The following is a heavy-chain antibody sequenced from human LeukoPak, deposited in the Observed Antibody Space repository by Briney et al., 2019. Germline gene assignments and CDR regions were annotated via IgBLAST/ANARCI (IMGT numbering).Heavy chain of an antibody. CDR3: ARRDIVKGGFDY. CDR2: IYHSGST. J-gene: IGHJ4*02. CDR1: GDTVNTRRYF. Sequence: SSDTLSLTCPVSGDTVNTRRYFWPWIRQPPGTGLEWIGSIYHSGSTYYEPSLRSRVTISIDTSRNQFSLNLTSVTTADTALYFCARRDIVKGGFDYWGQGTLVTVSS. D-gene: IGHD3-16*02. V-gene: IGHV4-39*01.